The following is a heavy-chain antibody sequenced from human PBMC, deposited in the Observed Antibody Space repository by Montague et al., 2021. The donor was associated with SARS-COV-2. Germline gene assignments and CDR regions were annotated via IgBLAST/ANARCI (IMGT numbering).Heavy chain of an antibody. J-gene: IGHJ5*02. D-gene: IGHD2-2*01. Sequence: SLRLSCAASGFTFSSYSMNWVRQAPGKGLEWVSSISSSSSYIYYADSVKGRFTISRDNAKNSLYLQMNSLRAEDTAVYYCARAGDIVVVPAVDWFDPWGLGALVTVSS. CDR3: ARAGDIVVVPAVDWFDP. CDR2: ISSSSSYI. CDR1: GFTFSSYS. V-gene: IGHV3-21*01.